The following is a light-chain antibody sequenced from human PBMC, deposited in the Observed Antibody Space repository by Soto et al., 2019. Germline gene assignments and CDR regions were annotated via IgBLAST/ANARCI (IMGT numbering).Light chain of an antibody. V-gene: IGKV3-15*01. J-gene: IGKJ5*01. CDR3: HQYHYWWT. CDR2: GAS. Sequence: EIVMTQSPATLSVSPGERVTLSCRASQSVSGHLAWYQQKPGQAPRLIVSGASTRATGIPARFSGSGSGTEFTLTISSLQSEDFAVYYCHQYHYWWTFGQGTRLEIK. CDR1: QSVSGH.